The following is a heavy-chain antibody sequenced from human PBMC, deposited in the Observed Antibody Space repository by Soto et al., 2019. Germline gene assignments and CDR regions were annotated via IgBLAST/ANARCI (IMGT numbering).Heavy chain of an antibody. J-gene: IGHJ5*02. CDR2: ISSGSSYI. D-gene: IGHD3-10*01. V-gene: IGHV3-21*01. CDR1: GFTFSTYT. CDR3: ARDILSGGAYPES. Sequence: PGGSLRLSCAASGFTFSTYTMNWVRQAPGKGLEWISSISSGSSYIYYAGSVKGRFTISRDNAKNSLFLQMNSLGADDTAVYYCARDILSGGAYPESWGQGTKVTVSS.